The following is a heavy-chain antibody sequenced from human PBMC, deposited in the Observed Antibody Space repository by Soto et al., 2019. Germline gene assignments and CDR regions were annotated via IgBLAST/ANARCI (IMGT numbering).Heavy chain of an antibody. Sequence: PGGSLRLSCAASGFTFSSYGMHWVRQAPGKGLEWVAVISYDGSNKYYADSVKGRFTISRDNSKNTLYLQMNSLRAEDTAVYYCAKMPHYYDSSGYYYTFDYWGQGTLVTVSS. CDR3: AKMPHYYDSSGYYYTFDY. CDR2: ISYDGSNK. J-gene: IGHJ4*02. V-gene: IGHV3-30*18. D-gene: IGHD3-22*01. CDR1: GFTFSSYG.